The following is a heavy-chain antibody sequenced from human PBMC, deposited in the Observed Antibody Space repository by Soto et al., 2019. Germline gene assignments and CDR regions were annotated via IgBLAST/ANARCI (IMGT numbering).Heavy chain of an antibody. CDR3: AKGGETRENSYYMYV. D-gene: IGHD3-3*01. Sequence: GGSLRLSCAASRFTFSSYAMSWVRQAPGKGLEWVSAISGSGGSTYYADSVKGRFTISRDNSKNTLYLRMNSLRAEDTAVYYCAKGGETRENSYYMYVWYQGTTVPVS. CDR1: RFTFSSYA. V-gene: IGHV3-23*01. CDR2: ISGSGGST. J-gene: IGHJ6*03.